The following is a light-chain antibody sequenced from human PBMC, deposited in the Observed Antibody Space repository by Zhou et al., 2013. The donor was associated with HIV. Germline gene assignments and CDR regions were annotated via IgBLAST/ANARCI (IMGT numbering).Light chain of an antibody. V-gene: IGKV1-5*03. CDR3: QQYLSYSRVT. J-gene: IGKJ4*01. CDR2: KAS. CDR1: QSISNW. Sequence: MTQSPSSLSASVGDRVTITCRASQSISNWLAWYQQKPGKAPKLLIYKASSLQTGVPSRFSGSGSGTEFTLTISRLQPDDFATYYCQQYLSYSRVTFGGGTKVEIK.